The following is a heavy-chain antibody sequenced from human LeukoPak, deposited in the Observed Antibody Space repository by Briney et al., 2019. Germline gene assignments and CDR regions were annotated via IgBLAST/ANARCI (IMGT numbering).Heavy chain of an antibody. Sequence: PGRPLRLSCAASGFTFSSYGMHWVRQAPGKGLEWVAVIWYGGSNKYYADSVKGRFTISRDNSKNTLYLQMNSLRAEDTAVYYCAKEGIAAAGTLQHWGQGTLVTVSS. CDR2: IWYGGSNK. D-gene: IGHD6-13*01. CDR1: GFTFSSYG. V-gene: IGHV3-30*18. CDR3: AKEGIAAAGTLQH. J-gene: IGHJ1*01.